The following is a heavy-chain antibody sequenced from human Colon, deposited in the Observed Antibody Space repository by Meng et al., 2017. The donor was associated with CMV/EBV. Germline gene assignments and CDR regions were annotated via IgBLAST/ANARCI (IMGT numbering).Heavy chain of an antibody. V-gene: IGHV3-73*01. CDR3: TSLDSGYVGLDV. CDR2: IRTKGNDYAT. CDR1: GFTSSGSA. Sequence: GGSLRPSCAASGFTSSGSAMHWVRQAPGEGLEWVGRIRTKGNDYATTYGESVKGRFTIPRDDSKNTAYLQMNSLKPEDTAVYYCTSLDSGYVGLDVWGQGTTVTVS. D-gene: IGHD5-12*01. J-gene: IGHJ6*02.